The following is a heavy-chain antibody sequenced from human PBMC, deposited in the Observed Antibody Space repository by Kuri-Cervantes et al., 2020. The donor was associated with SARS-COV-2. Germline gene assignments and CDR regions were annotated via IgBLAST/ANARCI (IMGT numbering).Heavy chain of an antibody. Sequence: SVKVSCKASGGTFSSYTISWVRQAPGQGLEWMGGIIPIFGTANYAQKFQGRVTITADKSTSTAYMELNSLRAEDTAVYYCARGKMGIAAAGTTGGYYYYYMDVWGKGTTVTDSS. J-gene: IGHJ6*03. CDR1: GGTFSSYT. D-gene: IGHD6-13*01. CDR3: ARGKMGIAAAGTTGGYYYYYMDV. CDR2: IIPIFGTA. V-gene: IGHV1-69*06.